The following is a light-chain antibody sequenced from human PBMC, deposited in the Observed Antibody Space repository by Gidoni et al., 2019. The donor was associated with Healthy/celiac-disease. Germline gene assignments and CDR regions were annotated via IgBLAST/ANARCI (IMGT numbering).Light chain of an antibody. CDR2: DAS. J-gene: IGKJ3*01. V-gene: IGKV3-11*01. CDR1: QSVSSS. Sequence: EIVLTQSPATLSLSPGESATLSCRASQSVSSSLAWYQQKPGQAPRLLIYDASNRATGIPARFSGSGSGTDFTLTISSLEPEDFAVYYCQQRSNWGFTFGPGTKVDIK. CDR3: QQRSNWGFT.